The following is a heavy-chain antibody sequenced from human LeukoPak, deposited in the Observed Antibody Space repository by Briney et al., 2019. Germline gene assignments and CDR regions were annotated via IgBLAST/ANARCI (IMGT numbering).Heavy chain of an antibody. CDR2: IYYSGST. J-gene: IGHJ6*03. Sequence: SETLSLTCTVSGGSISSSSYYWGWIRQPPGTGLEWIGNIYYSGSTYYNPSLKSRVTISLDTSKNQFSLKLSSVTAADTAIYYCARDFSSSSTVYYYYYMDVWGKGTTVTVSS. CDR1: GGSISSSSYY. CDR3: ARDFSSSSTVYYYYYMDV. D-gene: IGHD6-6*01. V-gene: IGHV4-39*07.